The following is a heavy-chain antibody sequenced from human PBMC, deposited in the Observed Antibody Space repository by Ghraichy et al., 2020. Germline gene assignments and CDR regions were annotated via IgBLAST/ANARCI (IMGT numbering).Heavy chain of an antibody. CDR2: INHSGST. CDR3: ARGWAAAGTWYYFDY. Sequence: SETLSLTCAVYGGSFSGYYWSWIRQPPGKGLEWIGEINHSGSTNYNPSLKSRVTISVDTSKNQFSLKLSSVTAADTAVYYCARGWAAAGTWYYFDYWGQGTLVTVSS. D-gene: IGHD6-13*01. V-gene: IGHV4-34*01. J-gene: IGHJ4*02. CDR1: GGSFSGYY.